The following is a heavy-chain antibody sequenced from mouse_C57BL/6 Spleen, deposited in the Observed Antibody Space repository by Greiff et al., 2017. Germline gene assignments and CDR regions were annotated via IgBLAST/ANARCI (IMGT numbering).Heavy chain of an antibody. CDR1: GFTFSSYA. V-gene: IGHV5-4*01. J-gene: IGHJ3*01. CDR2: ISDGGSYT. D-gene: IGHD2-5*01. Sequence: EVKVVESGGGLVKPGGSLKLSCAASGFTFSSYAMSWVRQTPEKRLEWVATISDGGSYTYYPDNGKGRFTISRDNAKNNLYLQMSHLKSEDTAMYYCARDSKGAWFAYWGQGTLVTVSA. CDR3: ARDSKGAWFAY.